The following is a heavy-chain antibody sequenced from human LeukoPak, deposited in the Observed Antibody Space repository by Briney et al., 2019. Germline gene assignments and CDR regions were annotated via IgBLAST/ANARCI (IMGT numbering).Heavy chain of an antibody. D-gene: IGHD2-21*02. CDR2: ISSNSGNT. V-gene: IGHV3-48*04. CDR1: GFTFSNYN. CDR3: ARDHPSYCGGDCPNDY. Sequence: PGGSLRLSCTASGFTFSNYNINWVRQAPGKGLEWVSYISSNSGNTYYADSVKGRSTISRDNAKKSVYLQIDSLRADDTAVYYCARDHPSYCGGDCPNDYWGQGTLVIVSS. J-gene: IGHJ4*02.